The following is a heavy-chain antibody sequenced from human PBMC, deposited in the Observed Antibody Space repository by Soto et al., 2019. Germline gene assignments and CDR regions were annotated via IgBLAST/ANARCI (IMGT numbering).Heavy chain of an antibody. CDR1: GYTFTSYG. V-gene: IGHV1-18*01. Sequence: ASVKVSCKASGYTFTSYGISWVRQAPGQGLEWMGWISAYNGNTNYAQKLQGRVTMTTDTSTSTAYMELRSLRSDDTAVYYCARVPLITIFGVVTRRWFDPWGQGTLVTVSS. J-gene: IGHJ5*02. CDR3: ARVPLITIFGVVTRRWFDP. D-gene: IGHD3-3*01. CDR2: ISAYNGNT.